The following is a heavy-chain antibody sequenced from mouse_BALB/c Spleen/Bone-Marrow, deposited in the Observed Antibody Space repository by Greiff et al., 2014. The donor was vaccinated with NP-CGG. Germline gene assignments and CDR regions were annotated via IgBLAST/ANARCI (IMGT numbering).Heavy chain of an antibody. CDR2: ISSGSSSI. V-gene: IGHV5-17*02. D-gene: IGHD2-14*01. Sequence: VQLKESGGGLVQPGGSRKLSCAASGFTFSSFGMHWVRQAPEKGLEWVTYISSGSSSIYYTDTVKGRFTISRDNPKSTLFLQMTSLRPEDTAIYYCTRWGYAGDYYAMDYWGQGTSVTVSS. J-gene: IGHJ4*01. CDR3: TRWGYAGDYYAMDY. CDR1: GFTFSSFG.